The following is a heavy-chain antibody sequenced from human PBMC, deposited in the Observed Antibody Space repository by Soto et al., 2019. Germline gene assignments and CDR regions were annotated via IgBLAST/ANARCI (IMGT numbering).Heavy chain of an antibody. D-gene: IGHD6-19*01. CDR1: GFTFSSYS. Sequence: GGSLRLSCAASGFTFSSYSMNWVRQAPGKGLEWVSSISSSSSYIYYADSVKGRFTISRDNAKNSLYLQMNSLRAEDTAVYYCASPSSSGWSHYYYYMDVWGKGTTVIVSS. CDR3: ASPSSSGWSHYYYYMDV. CDR2: ISSSSSYI. V-gene: IGHV3-21*01. J-gene: IGHJ6*03.